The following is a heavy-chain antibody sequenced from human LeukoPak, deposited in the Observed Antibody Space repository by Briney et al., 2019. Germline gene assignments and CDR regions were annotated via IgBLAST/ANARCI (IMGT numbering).Heavy chain of an antibody. CDR2: IYSSGST. D-gene: IGHD3-16*01. CDR1: SGSMNNYY. V-gene: IGHV4-4*07. CDR3: ATSHPYFYDYVWGSPPVYFDY. J-gene: IGHJ4*02. Sequence: SETLSLTCTVSSGSMNNYYWSWIRQPAGKGLESIGRIYSSGSTNYNPSLESRVTMSVDTTKNQFSLKLSSVTAADTAVYYCATSHPYFYDYVWGSPPVYFDYWGQGTLVTVSS.